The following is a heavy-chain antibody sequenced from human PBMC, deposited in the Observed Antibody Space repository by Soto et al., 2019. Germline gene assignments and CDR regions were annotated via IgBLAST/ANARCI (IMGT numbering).Heavy chain of an antibody. Sequence: PGGSLRLSCAASGFTFSSYAMSWVRQAPGKGLEWVSAISGSGGSTYYADSVKGRFTISRDNSKNTLYLQMNSLRAEDTAVYYCAKDRWHYYGSGVFDYWGQGTLVTVSS. CDR3: AKDRWHYYGSGVFDY. J-gene: IGHJ4*02. V-gene: IGHV3-23*01. D-gene: IGHD3-10*01. CDR1: GFTFSSYA. CDR2: ISGSGGST.